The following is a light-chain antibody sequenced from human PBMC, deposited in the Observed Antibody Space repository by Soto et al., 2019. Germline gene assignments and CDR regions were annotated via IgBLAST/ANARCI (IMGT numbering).Light chain of an antibody. V-gene: IGLV1-44*01. CDR2: IND. CDR1: SSNIGDNP. Sequence: QTVVTQPPSASGTPGQRVTISCSGSSSNIGDNPVNWYQQVPGAAPKLLIYINDQRPSGVPDRFSGSKSGTSASLAISGLQPEDEADYYWAAWDDSLNALFGTGTKVTVL. J-gene: IGLJ1*01. CDR3: AAWDDSLNAL.